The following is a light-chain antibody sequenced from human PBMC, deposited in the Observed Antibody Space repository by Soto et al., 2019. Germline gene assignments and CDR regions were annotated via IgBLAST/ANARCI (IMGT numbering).Light chain of an antibody. J-gene: IGLJ1*01. V-gene: IGLV2-11*01. CDR2: DVT. CDR1: NSDVGGYNY. CDR3: CSYAGGYIYV. Sequence: QSALTQPRSVSGSPGQSVTISCTGTNSDVGGYNYVSWYQQHPVKAPKLMIYDVTKRPSGVPDRFSGSKSGNTASLTISGLQAEGEADYYCCSYAGGYIYVFGSGTKVTVL.